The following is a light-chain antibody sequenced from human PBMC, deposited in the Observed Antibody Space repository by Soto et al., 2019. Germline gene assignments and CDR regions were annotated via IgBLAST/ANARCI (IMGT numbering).Light chain of an antibody. CDR2: SAS. Sequence: IQLTQSPPSLSASVGDRVPITCQASRGISSYLAWYQQNQGKAPKLLVYSASTLQSGVPSRFSGSGSGPDFTLTISSLQPEDSATYFCQQLNSYPQTFGQGTRLEIK. CDR3: QQLNSYPQT. J-gene: IGKJ5*01. V-gene: IGKV1-9*01. CDR1: RGISSY.